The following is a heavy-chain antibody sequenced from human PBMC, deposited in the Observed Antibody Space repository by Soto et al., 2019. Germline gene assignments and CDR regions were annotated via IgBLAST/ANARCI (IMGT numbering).Heavy chain of an antibody. Sequence: PSETLSLTCTVSGGSLGSYYWSWIRQPPGKGLEWIGYIYYSGSTNYNPSLKSRVTISVDTSKNQFSLKLSSVTAADTAVYYCARVPTAIFGAHYYYYGMDVWGQGTTVTVSS. CDR1: GGSLGSYY. J-gene: IGHJ6*02. CDR3: ARVPTAIFGAHYYYYGMDV. V-gene: IGHV4-59*01. CDR2: IYYSGST. D-gene: IGHD3-3*01.